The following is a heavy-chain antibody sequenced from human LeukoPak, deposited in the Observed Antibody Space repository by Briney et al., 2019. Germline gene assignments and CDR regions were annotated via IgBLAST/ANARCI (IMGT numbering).Heavy chain of an antibody. CDR2: ISSSSSYI. CDR3: ANTPGGQLDRNY. V-gene: IGHV3-21*01. CDR1: GFTFSSYS. J-gene: IGHJ4*02. D-gene: IGHD6-6*01. Sequence: GGSLRLSCAASGFTFSSYSMNWVRQAPGKGLEWVSSISSSSSYIYYADSVKGRFTISRDNSKNTLYLQMNSLRAEDTAVYYCANTPGGQLDRNYWGQGTLVTVSS.